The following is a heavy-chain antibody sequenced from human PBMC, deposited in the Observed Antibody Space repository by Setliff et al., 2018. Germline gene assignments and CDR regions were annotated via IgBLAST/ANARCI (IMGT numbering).Heavy chain of an antibody. V-gene: IGHV1-18*01. CDR3: ARGNYGDPDY. Sequence: ASVKVSCKASGYTFTTYAINWVRQAPGQGLEWMGWVHGYTGDTNYAQNLQGRVTMTTDTSTSTVYMEIRSLRSDDTAVYYCARGNYGDPDYWGQGTLATVSS. CDR2: VHGYTGDT. CDR1: GYTFTTYA. D-gene: IGHD4-17*01. J-gene: IGHJ4*02.